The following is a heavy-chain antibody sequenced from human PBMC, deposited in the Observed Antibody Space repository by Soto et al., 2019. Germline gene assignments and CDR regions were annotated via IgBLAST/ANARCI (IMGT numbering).Heavy chain of an antibody. D-gene: IGHD3-22*01. CDR2: IYYSGST. CDR1: GGSISSGDYY. Sequence: QVQLQESGPGLVKPSQTLSLTCTVSGGSISSGDYYWSWIRQPPGKGLEWIGYIYYSGSTYYNPSLKSLVTIAVDTSKTQLSLKLSSVTAADTAVYYCARAQEVVVITKSPRAEYFQHWGEGSLNVVSS. CDR3: ARAQEVVVITKSPRAEYFQH. J-gene: IGHJ1*01. V-gene: IGHV4-30-4*01.